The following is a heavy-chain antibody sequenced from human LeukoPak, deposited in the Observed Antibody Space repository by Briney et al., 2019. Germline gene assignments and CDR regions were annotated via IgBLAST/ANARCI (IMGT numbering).Heavy chain of an antibody. CDR1: GYTFSTYA. Sequence: ASVKVSCKTSGYTFSTYAMNWVRQAPGQGLEWMGWINTSTGNPTYGQDFTGRFVFSLDTSVNTVHLQISSLKAEDTAVYYCARRGIHAFDIWGQGTMVTVSS. CDR3: ARRGIHAFDI. CDR2: INTSTGNP. J-gene: IGHJ3*02. V-gene: IGHV7-4-1*02.